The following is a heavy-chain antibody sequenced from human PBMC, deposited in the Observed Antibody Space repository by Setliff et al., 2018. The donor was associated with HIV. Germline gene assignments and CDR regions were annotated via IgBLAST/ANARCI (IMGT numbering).Heavy chain of an antibody. CDR2: ISGSGDST. V-gene: IGHV3-23*01. CDR1: GFTFSSYA. CDR3: ARAWAMQQLVPAY. Sequence: GRSLRLSCAASGFTFSSYAITWVRQAPGKGLEWVSAISGSGDSTFYADSVQGRFTISRDNSKNTLYLQMNSLRAEDTAVYYCARAWAMQQLVPAYWGQGTLVTVSS. J-gene: IGHJ4*02. D-gene: IGHD6-6*01.